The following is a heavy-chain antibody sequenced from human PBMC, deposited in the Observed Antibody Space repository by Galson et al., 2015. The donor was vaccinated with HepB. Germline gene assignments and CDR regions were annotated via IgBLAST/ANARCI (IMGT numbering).Heavy chain of an antibody. CDR1: GFTFRDYV. CDR2: IGGSGSYI. V-gene: IGHV3-23*01. D-gene: IGHD6-19*01. Sequence: SLRLSCAASGFTFRDYVMSWVRQAPGKGLEWVSVIGGSGSYIFYADSVKGRFTISRDNSKNTVYLEMKSLRAEDTAVYYCAKDLFPSGRSGCCFDYWGQGSLVTVSS. CDR3: AKDLFPSGRSGCCFDY. J-gene: IGHJ4*02.